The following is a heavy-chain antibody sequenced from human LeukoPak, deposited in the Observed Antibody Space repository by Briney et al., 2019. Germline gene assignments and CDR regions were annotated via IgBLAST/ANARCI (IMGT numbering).Heavy chain of an antibody. D-gene: IGHD2-2*01. Sequence: KPSETLSLTCTVSGCSISSYYWSWIRQPAGKGLEWIGRIYTSGSTNYNPSLKRRVTMSVDTSKNQFSLKLSSVTAADTAVYYCARGPSTYCSSTSCLTFDYWGQGTLVTVSS. J-gene: IGHJ4*02. CDR2: IYTSGST. CDR1: GCSISSYY. CDR3: ARGPSTYCSSTSCLTFDY. V-gene: IGHV4-4*07.